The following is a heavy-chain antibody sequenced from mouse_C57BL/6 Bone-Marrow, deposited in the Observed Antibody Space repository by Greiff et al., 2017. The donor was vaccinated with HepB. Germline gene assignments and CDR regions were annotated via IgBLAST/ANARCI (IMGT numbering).Heavy chain of an antibody. Sequence: VQLQQPGAELVKPGASVKMSCKASGYTFTSYWITWVKQRPGQGLEWIGDIYPGSGSTNYNEKFKSKATLTVDTSSGTAYMQLSSLTSEDSAVYYCARGAITTVVALDYFDYWGQGTTLTVSS. J-gene: IGHJ2*01. V-gene: IGHV1-55*01. CDR1: GYTFTSYW. CDR3: ARGAITTVVALDYFDY. CDR2: IYPGSGST. D-gene: IGHD1-1*01.